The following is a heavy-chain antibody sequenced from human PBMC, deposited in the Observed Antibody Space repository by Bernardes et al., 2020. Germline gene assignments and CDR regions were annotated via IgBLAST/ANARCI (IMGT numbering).Heavy chain of an antibody. CDR1: GYTFTSYG. Sequence: ASVKVSCKASGYTFTSYGISWVRQAPGQGLEWMGWISAYNGNTNYAQKLQGRVTMTTDTSTSTAYMELRSLRSDDTAVYYCARDQVYSSSSGLFDYWGQGTLVTVSS. V-gene: IGHV1-18*01. D-gene: IGHD6-6*01. CDR3: ARDQVYSSSSGLFDY. J-gene: IGHJ4*02. CDR2: ISAYNGNT.